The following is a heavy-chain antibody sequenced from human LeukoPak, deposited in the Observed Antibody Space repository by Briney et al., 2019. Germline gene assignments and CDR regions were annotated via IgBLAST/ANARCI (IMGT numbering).Heavy chain of an antibody. CDR2: INPNSGGT. J-gene: IGHJ6*02. V-gene: IGHV1-2*04. CDR3: ARGGSYGSGSYLFHYYYGMDV. CDR1: GYTFTGYY. D-gene: IGHD3-10*01. Sequence: ASVKVSCKASGYTFTGYYMHWVRQAPGQGLEWMGWINPNSGGTNYAQKFQGWVTMTRDTSISTAYMELSRLRSDDTAVYYCARGGSYGSGSYLFHYYYGMDVWGQGTTVTVSS.